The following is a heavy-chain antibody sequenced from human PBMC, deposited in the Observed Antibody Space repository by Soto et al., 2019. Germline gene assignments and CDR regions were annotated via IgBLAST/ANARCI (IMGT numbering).Heavy chain of an antibody. J-gene: IGHJ6*01. D-gene: IGHD3-10*01. CDR3: ARGYYYGSGSAPPGGMGV. CDR1: GYTFTNYD. V-gene: IGHV1-18*01. Sequence: QVHLVQCGAEVKKPGASVKVSCKASGYTFTNYDINWVRQAPGQGLYWMGWISTYTGNTNSAQKLQGRVTMTTDTSTSTAYMELRSLRSDDTAVYYCARGYYYGSGSAPPGGMGVWGQGTTVTVSS. CDR2: ISTYTGNT.